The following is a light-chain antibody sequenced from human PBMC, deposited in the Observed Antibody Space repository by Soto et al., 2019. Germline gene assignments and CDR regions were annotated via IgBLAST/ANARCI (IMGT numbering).Light chain of an antibody. CDR1: KSSSTY. Sequence: DIQRTHSPCSLSPSVGGRVTSTCRASKSSSTYLNWYQQKPGKAPQVLISAASTLQSGVPSRFSGSGDGTDFALNINSLQPEDFATYYCKQSYSIPRTFGQGTKVDIK. J-gene: IGKJ1*01. V-gene: IGKV1-39*01. CDR3: KQSYSIPRT. CDR2: AAS.